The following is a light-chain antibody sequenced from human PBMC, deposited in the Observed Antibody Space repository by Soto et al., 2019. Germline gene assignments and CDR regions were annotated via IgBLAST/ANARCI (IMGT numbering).Light chain of an antibody. CDR3: SSYGGYNNVV. CDR2: EVN. V-gene: IGLV2-8*01. J-gene: IGLJ1*01. Sequence: QSALTQPASASGSPGQSFTISCTGTSSDVGGYNYVSWFQQHPGKAPKLIIHEVNQRPSGVPDRFSGSKSGNTASLTVSGLQAEDEGTYYCSSYGGYNNVVFGTGTKVTVL. CDR1: SSDVGGYNY.